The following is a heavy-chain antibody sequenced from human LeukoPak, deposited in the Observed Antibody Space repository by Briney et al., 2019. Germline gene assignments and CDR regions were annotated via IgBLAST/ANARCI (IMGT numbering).Heavy chain of an antibody. V-gene: IGHV4-61*02. Sequence: SETLSLTCTVSGGSITSGDYYWNWIRQPAGKGLEWIGRIYSSGSTNYNPSLKSRVIISVDTSKNQFSLKLSPVIAADTAVYYCARVGVVYSGNIIKYYFDYWGQGTLVTVSS. D-gene: IGHD4-23*01. J-gene: IGHJ4*02. CDR2: IYSSGST. CDR3: ARVGVVYSGNIIKYYFDY. CDR1: GGSITSGDYY.